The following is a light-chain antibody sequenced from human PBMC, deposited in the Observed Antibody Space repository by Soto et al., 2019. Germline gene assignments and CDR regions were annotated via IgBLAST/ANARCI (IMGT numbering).Light chain of an antibody. CDR3: QSYDRSLVGLV. CDR1: SSSIGAGYE. V-gene: IGLV1-40*01. J-gene: IGLJ3*02. Sequence: QSVLTQPPSVSGAPGQRVTISCSGTSSSIGAGYEVHWYHQLPGTAPKLVVSGNGNRPSGVPDRLSASKSGTSASLAITGLQAEDEGHYYCQSYDRSLVGLVFGAGTKVTVL. CDR2: GNG.